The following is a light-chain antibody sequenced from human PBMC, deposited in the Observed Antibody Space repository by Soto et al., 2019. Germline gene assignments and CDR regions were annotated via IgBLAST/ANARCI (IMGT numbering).Light chain of an antibody. Sequence: DIQMTQSPSTLSASVGDRVSITCRASQSISGCLAWYQQKPGKAPKLLIYKASSLESGVPSRFSGSGSGTEFTLPISSLQPDNLATYYCQEYNTHSRYTFGQGTKLEIK. CDR1: QSISGC. J-gene: IGKJ2*01. CDR3: QEYNTHSRYT. CDR2: KAS. V-gene: IGKV1-5*03.